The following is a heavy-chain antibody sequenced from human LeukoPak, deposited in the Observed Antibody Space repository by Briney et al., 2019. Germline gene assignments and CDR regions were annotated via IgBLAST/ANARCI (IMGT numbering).Heavy chain of an antibody. D-gene: IGHD2-2*03. CDR2: ISYSGDT. J-gene: IGHJ5*02. CDR3: ARHGYCSSTSCYAESDWFDP. Sequence: SETLSLTCNVSGRSVSSSRYYWGWVRQPPGKGLEWIGSISYSGDTYYNPSLKSRVTISVDTSKNQFSLKLSSVTAADTAVYYCARHGYCSSTSCYAESDWFDPWGQGTLVTVSS. CDR1: GRSVSSSRYY. V-gene: IGHV4-39*01.